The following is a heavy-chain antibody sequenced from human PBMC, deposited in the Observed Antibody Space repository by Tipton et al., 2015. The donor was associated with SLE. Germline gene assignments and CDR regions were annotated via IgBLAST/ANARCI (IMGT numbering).Heavy chain of an antibody. D-gene: IGHD6-13*01. CDR1: GGSISSHY. CDR2: IYYSGST. Sequence: TLSLTCTVSGGSISSHYWSWIRQPPGKGLEWIGYIYYSGSTNYNPSLKSRVTISVDTSKNQFSLKLSSVTAADTAVYYCARWQLVVGGDYWGQGTLVTVSS. CDR3: ARWQLVVGGDY. J-gene: IGHJ4*02. V-gene: IGHV4-59*11.